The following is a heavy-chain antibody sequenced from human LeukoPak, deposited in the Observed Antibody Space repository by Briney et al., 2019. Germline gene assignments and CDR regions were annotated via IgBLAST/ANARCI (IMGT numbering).Heavy chain of an antibody. D-gene: IGHD6-19*01. J-gene: IGHJ4*02. Sequence: GGSLRLSCAASGFTFSTFWMSWVRQAPGKGLQWVANIKHDGSEKYYVDSVKDRFTISRDNAKNSLYLQMNSLRAEDTAVYYCARDRGSGWYSDYWGQGTLVTVSS. CDR3: ARDRGSGWYSDY. CDR1: GFTFSTFW. CDR2: IKHDGSEK. V-gene: IGHV3-7*01.